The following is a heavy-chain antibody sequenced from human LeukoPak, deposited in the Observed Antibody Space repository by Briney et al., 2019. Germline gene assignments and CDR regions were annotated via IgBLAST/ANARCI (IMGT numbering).Heavy chain of an antibody. CDR2: ISWDGGST. J-gene: IGHJ4*02. Sequence: GGSLRLSCAASGFTFDDYTMHWVRQAPGKGLEWVSLISWDGGSTYYADSVKGRFTISRDNSKNSLYLQMNSLRTEDTALYYCAKDVGGAIDYWGQGTLVTVSS. V-gene: IGHV3-43*01. CDR1: GFTFDDYT. D-gene: IGHD3-10*01. CDR3: AKDVGGAIDY.